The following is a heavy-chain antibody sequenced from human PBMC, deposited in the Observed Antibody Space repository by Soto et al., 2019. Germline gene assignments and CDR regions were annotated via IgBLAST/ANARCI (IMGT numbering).Heavy chain of an antibody. Sequence: GASVKVSCKASGYTFTSYGISWVRQAPGQGLEWMGWISAYNGNTNYAQKLQGRVTMTTDTSTSTAYMELRSLRSDDTAVYYCAREPPSIYCSGGSCPDYWGQGTLVTVSS. CDR1: GYTFTSYG. CDR2: ISAYNGNT. V-gene: IGHV1-18*01. CDR3: AREPPSIYCSGGSCPDY. D-gene: IGHD2-15*01. J-gene: IGHJ4*02.